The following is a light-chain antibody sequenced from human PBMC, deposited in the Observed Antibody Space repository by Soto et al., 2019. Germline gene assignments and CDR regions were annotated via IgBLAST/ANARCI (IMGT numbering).Light chain of an antibody. Sequence: QSVLTQPPSVSAAPGQKVTISCSGSSSNIGNNYVSWYQHLPGTAPKLLIYDNNKRPSGIPDRFSGSKSGTSATLGITGLQTGDEADFFCQSFDTNLNAVLFGGGTQLTVL. V-gene: IGLV1-51*01. J-gene: IGLJ7*01. CDR1: SSNIGNNY. CDR3: QSFDTNLNAVL. CDR2: DNN.